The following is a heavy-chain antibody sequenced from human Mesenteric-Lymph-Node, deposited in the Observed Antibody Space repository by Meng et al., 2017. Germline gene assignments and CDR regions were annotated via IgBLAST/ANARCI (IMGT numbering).Heavy chain of an antibody. CDR1: GYTFTSYA. J-gene: IGHJ6*02. D-gene: IGHD2-2*02. Sequence: ASVKVSCKASGYTFTSYAMHWVRQAPGQRLEWMGWINAGNGNTKYSQKFQGRVTITRDTSACTAYMELSSLRSEDTAVYYCARGPPSQPLLYKVSYYYGMDVWGQGTTVTVSS. CDR2: INAGNGNT. V-gene: IGHV1-3*01. CDR3: ARGPPSQPLLYKVSYYYGMDV.